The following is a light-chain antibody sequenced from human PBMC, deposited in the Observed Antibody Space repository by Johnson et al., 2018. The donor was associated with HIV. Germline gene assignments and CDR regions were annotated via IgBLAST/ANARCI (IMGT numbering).Light chain of an antibody. V-gene: IGLV1-51*02. J-gene: IGLJ1*01. Sequence: QSVLTKPPSVSAAPGQKVTISCSGSSSNIGNNYVSWYQQLPGTAPKLLIYENNKRPSGIPDRFSGSKSGTSATLGITGLQTGDEAAYYCGTWDNSLSAYVCGTGTKVTVL. CDR1: SSNIGNNY. CDR3: GTWDNSLSAYV. CDR2: ENN.